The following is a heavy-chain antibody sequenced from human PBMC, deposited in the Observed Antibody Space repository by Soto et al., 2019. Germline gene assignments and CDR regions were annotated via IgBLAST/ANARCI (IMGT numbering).Heavy chain of an antibody. V-gene: IGHV3-23*01. J-gene: IGHJ2*01. Sequence: GGSLRLSCAASGFTFSSYTMTWVRQAPGKGPEWVSSISGNGESTKYADSVKGRFTISRDNSKNTLYLQINSLRAEDTAVYYCARLRIVMRVGVVRYF. CDR3: ARLRIVMRVGVVRYF. D-gene: IGHD3-22*01. CDR2: ISGNGEST. CDR1: GFTFSSYT.